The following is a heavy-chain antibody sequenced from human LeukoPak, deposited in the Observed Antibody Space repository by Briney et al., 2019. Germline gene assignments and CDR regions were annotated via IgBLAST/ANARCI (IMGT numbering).Heavy chain of an antibody. J-gene: IGHJ2*01. D-gene: IGHD4-17*01. CDR2: IRSKANSYAT. CDR1: GFTFSGSA. CDR3: TRQARSYFYGDDWYFDL. Sequence: GGSLRLPCAASGFTFSGSAMHWVRQASGKGLEWVSRIRSKANSYATAYAASVKGRFTISRDDSKNTAYLQMNSLKTEDTAVYYCTRQARSYFYGDDWYFDLWGRGTLVTVSS. V-gene: IGHV3-73*01.